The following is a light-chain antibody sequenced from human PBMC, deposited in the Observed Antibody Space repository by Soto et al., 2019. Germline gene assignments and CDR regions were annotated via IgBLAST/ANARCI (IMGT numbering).Light chain of an antibody. Sequence: EIVMTQSPATLSVSPGERATLSCRASQNINNNLAWYQQKPGQVPRLLIYHASTGATGIPARFSGSGSGTELTLTISSVQSEDFAVYYCQQDNDWPLTLGGGTKVEIK. CDR2: HAS. J-gene: IGKJ4*01. CDR1: QNINNN. V-gene: IGKV3-15*01. CDR3: QQDNDWPLT.